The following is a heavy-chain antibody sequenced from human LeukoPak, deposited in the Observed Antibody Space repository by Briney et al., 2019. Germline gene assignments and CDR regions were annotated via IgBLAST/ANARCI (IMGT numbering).Heavy chain of an antibody. CDR2: ISTSGGLSSI. CDR3: AKEHSTVPPSGIGY. CDR1: GFIFSSFS. J-gene: IGHJ4*02. Sequence: GGSLRLSCAASGFIFSSFSVNWVRQAPGKGLEWVSSISTSGGLSSIYYADSVKGRFTISRDNAKNSLYLQMNSLRAEDTALYYCAKEHSTVPPSGIGYWGQGTLVTVSS. V-gene: IGHV3-21*04. D-gene: IGHD4-17*01.